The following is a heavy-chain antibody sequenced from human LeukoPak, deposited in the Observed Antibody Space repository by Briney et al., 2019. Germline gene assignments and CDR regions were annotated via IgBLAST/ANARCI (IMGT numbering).Heavy chain of an antibody. V-gene: IGHV3-48*03. D-gene: IGHD5-18*01. CDR1: GFTFSSYE. Sequence: GGSLRLSCAASGFTFSSYEMNWVRQAPGKGLEWVSYISSSGSTIYYADSVKGRFTISRDNAKNSLYLQMNSLRAEDTAVYYCAREGGSGMALFDYWGQGTLVTVSS. CDR3: AREGGSGMALFDY. CDR2: ISSSGSTI. J-gene: IGHJ4*02.